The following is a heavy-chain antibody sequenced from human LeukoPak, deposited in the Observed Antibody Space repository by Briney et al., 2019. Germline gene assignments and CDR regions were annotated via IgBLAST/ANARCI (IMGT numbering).Heavy chain of an antibody. Sequence: PGGSLRLSCAASGFTFSSYAMSWVRQAPGKGLEWVSAISGSGGSTYYADSVKGRFTISRDNAKNSLYLQMNSLRAEDTAVYYCASQISAWYYYDSSGYYSWGQGTLVTVSS. CDR2: ISGSGGST. J-gene: IGHJ4*02. CDR1: GFTFSSYA. D-gene: IGHD3-22*01. CDR3: ASQISAWYYYDSSGYYS. V-gene: IGHV3-23*01.